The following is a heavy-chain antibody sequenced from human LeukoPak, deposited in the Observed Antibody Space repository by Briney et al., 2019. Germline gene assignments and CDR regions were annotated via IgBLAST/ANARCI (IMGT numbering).Heavy chain of an antibody. V-gene: IGHV4-59*01. CDR2: IFNSGST. J-gene: IGHJ4*02. CDR1: GGSISSYY. Sequence: SETLSLTRTVSGGSISSYYWSWIRQPPGKGLEWIGYIFNSGSTNYNPSLKSRVTISVDTSKNQFSLKLSSVTAADTAVYFCALGDCSSTSCYVFDYWGQGTLVTVSS. CDR3: ALGDCSSTSCYVFDY. D-gene: IGHD2-2*01.